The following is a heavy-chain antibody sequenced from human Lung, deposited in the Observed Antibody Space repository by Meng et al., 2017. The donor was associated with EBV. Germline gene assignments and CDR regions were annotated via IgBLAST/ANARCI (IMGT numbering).Heavy chain of an antibody. V-gene: IGHV3-30-3*01. J-gene: IGHJ4*02. Sequence: QVQLVEFGGGVVQPGRSLRLSCAASGFTFSSYAMHWVRQAPGKGLEWVAVISYDGSNKYYADSVKGRFTISRDNSKNTLYLQMNSLRAEDTAVYYCASLAAAGYWGQGTLVTVSS. D-gene: IGHD6-13*01. CDR3: ASLAAAGY. CDR1: GFTFSSYA. CDR2: ISYDGSNK.